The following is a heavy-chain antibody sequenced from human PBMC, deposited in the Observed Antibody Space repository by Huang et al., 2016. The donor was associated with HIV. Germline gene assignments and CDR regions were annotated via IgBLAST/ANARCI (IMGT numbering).Heavy chain of an antibody. CDR2: ITRSSGSI. D-gene: IGHD3-10*01. J-gene: IGHJ3*02. V-gene: IGHV3-48*01. CDR3: ARFGSYYYGSGSYLDAFDI. Sequence: EVQLMESGGGLVQPGGSLRLSCADSGFTFSTYNMTWVRQAPGKGLEWFSYITRSSGSIYYADSVKGRFTISRDNAKNSLYLQMNSLRAEDTAVYYCARFGSYYYGSGSYLDAFDIWGQGTMVTVSS. CDR1: GFTFSTYN.